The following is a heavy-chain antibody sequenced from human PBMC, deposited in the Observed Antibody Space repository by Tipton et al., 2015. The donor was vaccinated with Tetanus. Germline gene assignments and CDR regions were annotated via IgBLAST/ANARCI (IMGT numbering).Heavy chain of an antibody. CDR3: ARRTNSGHVYNPLDL. CDR2: IWYDGSKQ. D-gene: IGHD5-24*01. V-gene: IGHV3-33*07. Sequence: SLRLSCEASGFTFKHHGMYWVRQAPGKGLERVANIWYDGSKQDYGHSVRGRFTISRDNSKNTLFLQMNSLRAEDTAVYYCARRTNSGHVYNPLDLWGQGTMVFVSS. J-gene: IGHJ3*01. CDR1: GFTFKHHG.